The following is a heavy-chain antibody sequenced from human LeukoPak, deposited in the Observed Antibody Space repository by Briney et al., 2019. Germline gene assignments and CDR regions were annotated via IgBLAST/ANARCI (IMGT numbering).Heavy chain of an antibody. J-gene: IGHJ3*02. Sequence: MSGGSLRLSCAASGFTFSSYSMNWVRQAPGKGLEWVSSISSSSSYIYYADSVKGRFTISRDNAKNSLYLQMNSLRAEDTAVYYCAREARGCYGSAFDIWGQGTMVTVSS. V-gene: IGHV3-21*01. CDR2: ISSSSSYI. CDR1: GFTFSSYS. D-gene: IGHD4-17*01. CDR3: AREARGCYGSAFDI.